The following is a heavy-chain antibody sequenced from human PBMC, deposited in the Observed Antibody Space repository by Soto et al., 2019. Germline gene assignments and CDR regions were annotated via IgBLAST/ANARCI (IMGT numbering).Heavy chain of an antibody. CDR1: GGSISSHY. D-gene: IGHD1-26*01. J-gene: IGHJ6*02. CDR3: ARDGREASGMDV. CDR2: IYYRGST. Sequence: PSETLSLTCTVSGGSISSHYRSWVRQAPGKGLEWIGHIYYRGSTTYNPSLRSRSTISVDTSNNQFSLKLNSVTTADTAVYYCARDGREASGMDVWGQGTKVTVSS. V-gene: IGHV4-59*11.